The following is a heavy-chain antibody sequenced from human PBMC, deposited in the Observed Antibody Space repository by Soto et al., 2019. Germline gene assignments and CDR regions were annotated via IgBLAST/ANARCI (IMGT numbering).Heavy chain of an antibody. CDR3: AHRIPVENWFDP. J-gene: IGHJ5*02. D-gene: IGHD2-15*01. Sequence: FGLTLVNPTQTLTLTCTFCVFSLSTSGVGVGWIRQPPGKALEWLALIYWDDDKRYSPSLKSRLTITKDTSKNQVVLTMTNMDPVDTATYYCAHRIPVENWFDPWGQGTLVTVS. CDR2: IYWDDDK. V-gene: IGHV2-5*02. CDR1: VFSLSTSGVG.